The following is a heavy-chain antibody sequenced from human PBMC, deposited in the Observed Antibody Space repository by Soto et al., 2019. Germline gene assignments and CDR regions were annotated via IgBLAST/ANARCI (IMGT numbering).Heavy chain of an antibody. CDR3: ARATPGFDY. J-gene: IGHJ4*02. CDR1: GGSFSGYY. Sequence: SETLSLTCAVYGGSFSGYYWSWIRQPPGKGLEWIGEINHSGSTNYNPSLKSRVTISVDTSKNQFSLKLSSVTAADTAVYYCARATPGFDYWGQGTLVTVSS. CDR2: INHSGST. D-gene: IGHD1-1*01. V-gene: IGHV4-34*01.